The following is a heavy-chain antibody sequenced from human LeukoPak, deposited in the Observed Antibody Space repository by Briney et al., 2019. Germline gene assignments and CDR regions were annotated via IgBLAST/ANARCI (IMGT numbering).Heavy chain of an antibody. CDR1: GITFSTYA. J-gene: IGHJ3*02. CDR3: TRDPNGDYVGAFDM. V-gene: IGHV3-23*01. CDR2: IRGSGGGT. Sequence: PGGSLRLSCAASGITFSTYAMTWVRQAPGKGLEWVSSIRGSGGGTDYADSVKGRFTISRDNFRDTLFLQMNSLRAEDTALYYCTRDPNGDYVGAFDMWGPGTMVTVSS. D-gene: IGHD4-17*01.